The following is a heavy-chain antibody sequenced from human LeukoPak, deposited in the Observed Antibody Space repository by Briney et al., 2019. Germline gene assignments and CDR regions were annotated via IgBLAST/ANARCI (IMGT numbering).Heavy chain of an antibody. V-gene: IGHV4-34*01. Sequence: PSETLSLTCAVYGGSFSGYYWSWIRQPPGKGLEWIGEINHSGSTYYNPSLKGRVTISVDTSKNQFSLKLSSVTAADTAVYYCARGTDYDSSGFTSPGYFDYWGQGTLVTVSS. J-gene: IGHJ4*02. D-gene: IGHD3-22*01. CDR3: ARGTDYDSSGFTSPGYFDY. CDR2: INHSGST. CDR1: GGSFSGYY.